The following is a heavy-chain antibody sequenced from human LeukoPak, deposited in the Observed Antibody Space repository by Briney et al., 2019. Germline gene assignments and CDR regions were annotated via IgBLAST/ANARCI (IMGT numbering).Heavy chain of an antibody. V-gene: IGHV1-18*01. CDR2: ISAYNGNT. D-gene: IGHD6-13*01. CDR3: TRVGLGAAAGNWFDP. Sequence: ASVKVSCKASGYTFTSYGISWVRQAPGQGLEWMGWISAYNGNTNYAQKLQGRVTMTTDTSTSTAYTELRSLRSDDTAVYYCTRVGLGAAAGNWFDPWGQGTLVTVSS. CDR1: GYTFTSYG. J-gene: IGHJ5*02.